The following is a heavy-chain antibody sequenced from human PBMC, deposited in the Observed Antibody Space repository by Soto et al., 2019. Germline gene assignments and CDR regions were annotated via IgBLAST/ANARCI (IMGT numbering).Heavy chain of an antibody. D-gene: IGHD6-6*01. J-gene: IGHJ6*02. CDR3: ARPARLSEYGMDV. Sequence: GGSLRLSCAASGFTFSSYSMNWVRQAPGKGLEWVSSISSSSSYIYYADSVKGRFTISRDNAKNSLYLQMNSLRAEDTAVYYCARPARLSEYGMDVWGQGTTVTVSS. CDR1: GFTFSSYS. CDR2: ISSSSSYI. V-gene: IGHV3-21*01.